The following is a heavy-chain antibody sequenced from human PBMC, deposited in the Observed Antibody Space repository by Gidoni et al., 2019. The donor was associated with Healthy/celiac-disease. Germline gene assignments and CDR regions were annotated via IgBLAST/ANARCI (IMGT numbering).Heavy chain of an antibody. V-gene: IGHV4-30-2*01. D-gene: IGHD3-10*01. CDR3: ASRPYGALDGMDV. CDR1: GGYS. J-gene: IGHJ6*02. Sequence: GGYSWSWNRQPPGKGLEWIGYIYHSGSTYYNPSLKSRVTISVDRSKNQFSLKLSSVTAADTAVYYCASRPYGALDGMDVWGQGTTVTVSS. CDR2: IYHSGST.